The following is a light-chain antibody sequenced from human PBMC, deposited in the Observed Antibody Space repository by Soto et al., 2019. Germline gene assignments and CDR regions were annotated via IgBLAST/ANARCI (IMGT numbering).Light chain of an antibody. J-gene: IGKJ5*01. CDR2: RAS. Sequence: EIVMTQSPATLSLSPVEIATLSCRASQSVSSLLAWYQQKPGQAPRLLIYRASTRATGVSGRFSGSGSGTEFTLTITSLQSEDFAVYYCQQYNEWPITFGQGTRLEI. CDR1: QSVSSL. CDR3: QQYNEWPIT. V-gene: IGKV3-15*01.